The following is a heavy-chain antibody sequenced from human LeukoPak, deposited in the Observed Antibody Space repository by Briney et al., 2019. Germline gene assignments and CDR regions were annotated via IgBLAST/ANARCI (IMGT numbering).Heavy chain of an antibody. J-gene: IGHJ6*02. CDR2: INSDGSIT. Sequence: GGALRLSCAASGFTFSTFWMHWVRQAPGKGLVWVSGINSDGSITTYADSVKGRFTISRDNAENTLYLQMNSLRAEDTAVYYCARGRYYGMDVWGQGTTVTVSS. V-gene: IGHV3-74*03. CDR3: ARGRYYGMDV. CDR1: GFTFSTFW.